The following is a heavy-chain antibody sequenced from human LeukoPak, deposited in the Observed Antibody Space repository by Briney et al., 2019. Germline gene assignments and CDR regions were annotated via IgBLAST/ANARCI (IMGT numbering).Heavy chain of an antibody. J-gene: IGHJ3*02. CDR3: ARELIVGATMAFDM. Sequence: SETLSLTCTVSGGSISNFWTWIRQPPGKGLEWIGYISNSGSTSYNPSLKSRVTILMDTSKKQFSLKLSSVTAADTAVYYCARELIVGATMAFDMWGQGTRVTVSS. CDR1: GGSISNF. V-gene: IGHV4-59*01. D-gene: IGHD1-26*01. CDR2: ISNSGST.